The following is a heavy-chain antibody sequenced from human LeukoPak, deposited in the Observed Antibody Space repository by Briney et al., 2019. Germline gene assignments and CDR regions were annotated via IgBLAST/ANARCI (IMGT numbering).Heavy chain of an antibody. V-gene: IGHV1-2*02. Sequence: GASVKVSCKASGYTFTGYYMHWVRQAPGQGLEWMGWINPNSGGTNYAQKFQGRVTMTRDTSISTAYMELSRLRSDDTAVYYCARDSSSWYPEYFQHWGQGTLVTVSS. CDR3: ARDSSSWYPEYFQH. CDR2: INPNSGGT. CDR1: GYTFTGYY. D-gene: IGHD6-13*01. J-gene: IGHJ1*01.